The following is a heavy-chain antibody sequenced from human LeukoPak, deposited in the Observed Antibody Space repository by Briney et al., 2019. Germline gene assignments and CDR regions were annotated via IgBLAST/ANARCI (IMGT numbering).Heavy chain of an antibody. CDR3: ARDLFPNDYGDYGVFDY. D-gene: IGHD4-17*01. V-gene: IGHV1-69*04. CDR2: LIPILGIA. J-gene: IGHJ4*02. Sequence: SVKVSCKASGGTFSSYAISWVRQAPGQGLEWMGRLIPILGIANYAQKFQGRVTITADKSTSTAYMELSSLRSEDTAVYYCARDLFPNDYGDYGVFDYWGQGTLVTVSS. CDR1: GGTFSSYA.